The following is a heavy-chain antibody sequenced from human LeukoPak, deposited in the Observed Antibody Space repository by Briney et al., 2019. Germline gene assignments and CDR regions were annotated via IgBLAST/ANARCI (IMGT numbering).Heavy chain of an antibody. Sequence: ASVKVSCKASRYSFTGYYMHWVRQAPGQRLEWMGGIIPIFGTANYAQKFQGRVTITADKSTSTAYMELSSLRSEDTAVYYCARFVPGEYNAFDIWGQGTMVTVSS. CDR2: IIPIFGTA. CDR1: RYSFTGYY. J-gene: IGHJ3*02. CDR3: ARFVPGEYNAFDI. D-gene: IGHD3-10*01. V-gene: IGHV1-69*06.